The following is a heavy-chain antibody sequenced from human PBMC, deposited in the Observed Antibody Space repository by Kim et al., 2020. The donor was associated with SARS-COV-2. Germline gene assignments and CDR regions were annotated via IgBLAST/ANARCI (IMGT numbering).Heavy chain of an antibody. CDR3: ARVIVDTAMVRAFDI. V-gene: IGHV4-34*01. CDR1: GGSFSGYY. CDR2: INHSGST. D-gene: IGHD5-18*01. Sequence: SETLSLTCAVYGGSFSGYYWSWIRQPSGKGLEWIGEINHSGSTNYNPSLKSRVTISVDTSKNQFSLKLSSVTAADTAVYYCARVIVDTAMVRAFDIWGQGTMVTVSS. J-gene: IGHJ3*02.